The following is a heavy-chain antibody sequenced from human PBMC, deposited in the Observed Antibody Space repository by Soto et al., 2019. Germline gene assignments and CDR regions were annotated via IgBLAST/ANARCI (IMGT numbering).Heavy chain of an antibody. CDR1: GGSFSGYY. Sequence: SETLSLTCAVYGGSFSGYYWSWIRQPPGKGLEWIGEINHSGSTNYNPSLKSRVTISVDTSKNQFSLKLSSVTAADTAVYYCARSSSGSVVDYYYYYMDVWGKGTTVTVS. V-gene: IGHV4-34*01. D-gene: IGHD6-19*01. CDR2: INHSGST. J-gene: IGHJ6*03. CDR3: ARSSSGSVVDYYYYYMDV.